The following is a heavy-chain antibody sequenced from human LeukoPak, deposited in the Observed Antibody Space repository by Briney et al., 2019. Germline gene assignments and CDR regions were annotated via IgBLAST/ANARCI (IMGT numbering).Heavy chain of an antibody. D-gene: IGHD2-21*02. CDR3: ARDRIVVVTAAFDF. CDR1: GFSFDRYS. V-gene: IGHV3-21*01. Sequence: GGSLRLSCAASGFSFDRYSMYWVRQAPGKGLEWVASISRGGTNIYYADSVKGRFVISRDDSNNSLILQMNSLTAEDSAVYYCARDRIVVVTAAFDFWGQGALVTVSS. J-gene: IGHJ4*02. CDR2: ISRGGTNI.